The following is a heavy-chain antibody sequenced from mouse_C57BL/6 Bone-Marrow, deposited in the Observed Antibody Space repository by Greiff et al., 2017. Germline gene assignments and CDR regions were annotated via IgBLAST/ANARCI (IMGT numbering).Heavy chain of an antibody. Sequence: EVQLQQSGAELVRPGASVKLSCTASGFNIKDDYMHWVKQRPEQGLEWIGWIDPENGDTEYASKFQGKATITADTSSNTAYLQLSSLTSEDTAVYYCTKDDYGSAMDYWGQGTSVTVSA. D-gene: IGHD2-4*01. V-gene: IGHV14-4*01. CDR1: GFNIKDDY. CDR2: IDPENGDT. J-gene: IGHJ4*01. CDR3: TKDDYGSAMDY.